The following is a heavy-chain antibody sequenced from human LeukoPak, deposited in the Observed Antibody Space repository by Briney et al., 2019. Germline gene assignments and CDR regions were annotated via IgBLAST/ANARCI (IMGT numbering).Heavy chain of an antibody. CDR3: AKIAAQNLYYYYYMDV. CDR2: MNPNSGNT. D-gene: IGHD6-6*01. V-gene: IGHV1-8*01. CDR1: GYTFTRYD. Sequence: GASVKVSCKASGYTFTRYDINWVRQATGQGLEWMGWMNPNSGNTGYAQKFQGRVTMTRNTSISTAYMELSSLRSEDTAVYYCAKIAAQNLYYYYYMDVWGKGTTVTVSS. J-gene: IGHJ6*03.